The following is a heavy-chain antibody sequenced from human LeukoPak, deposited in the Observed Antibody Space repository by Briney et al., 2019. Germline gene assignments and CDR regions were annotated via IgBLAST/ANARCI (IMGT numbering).Heavy chain of an antibody. CDR1: GDSISRSSYY. D-gene: IGHD6-6*01. Sequence: SETLSLTCTVSGDSISRSSYYWGWIRQPPGKGLEWIGRIYTSGSTNYNPSLKSRVTISVDTSKNQFSLKLSSVTAADTAVYYCAREYSSSSENAFDIWGQGTMVTVSS. CDR3: AREYSSSSENAFDI. J-gene: IGHJ3*02. V-gene: IGHV4-39*07. CDR2: IYTSGST.